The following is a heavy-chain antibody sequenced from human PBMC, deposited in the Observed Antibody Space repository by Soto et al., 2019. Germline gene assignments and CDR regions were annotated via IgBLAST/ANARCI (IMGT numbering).Heavy chain of an antibody. J-gene: IGHJ3*02. CDR3: ARGGGTNDAFDI. D-gene: IGHD3-16*01. V-gene: IGHV1-46*01. Sequence: QVQLVQSGAEVKKPGASVKVSCKASGYTFTSYYMHWVRQAPGQGLEWMGIINPSGGSTSYAQKFQGRVSMTRDTSTSTVYMELSSLRSEDSAVYYCARGGGTNDAFDIWGQGTMVTVSS. CDR1: GYTFTSYY. CDR2: INPSGGST.